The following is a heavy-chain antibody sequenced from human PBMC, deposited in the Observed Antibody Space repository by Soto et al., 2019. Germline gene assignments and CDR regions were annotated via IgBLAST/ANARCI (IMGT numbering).Heavy chain of an antibody. CDR3: ARAREMATRGPRGSFDY. D-gene: IGHD5-12*01. Sequence: QVQLQESGPGLVKPSETLSLTCTVSGGSISSYYWSWIRQPPGKGLEWIGYIYYRGSTNYNPSHNSRVTISVDTSKHHFSLKLSSVTAADTAVYYCARAREMATRGPRGSFDYWGQGTLVTVSS. CDR1: GGSISSYY. CDR2: IYYRGST. J-gene: IGHJ4*02. V-gene: IGHV4-59*01.